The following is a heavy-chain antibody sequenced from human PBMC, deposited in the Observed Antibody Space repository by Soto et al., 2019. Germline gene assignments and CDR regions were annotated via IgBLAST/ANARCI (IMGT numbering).Heavy chain of an antibody. Sequence: QVQLVQSGSEVRKPGASVKISCEAPGNSFTTSAIHWVRQAPGQRPEWLGWINAGNGYTKYSQTFQGRVTITRDTSASTVYMELSSLKYEDTGVYYCTRESAPWGFEYWGQGTRVTVSS. J-gene: IGHJ4*02. CDR2: INAGNGYT. CDR3: TRESAPWGFEY. D-gene: IGHD7-27*01. CDR1: GNSFTTSA. V-gene: IGHV1-3*01.